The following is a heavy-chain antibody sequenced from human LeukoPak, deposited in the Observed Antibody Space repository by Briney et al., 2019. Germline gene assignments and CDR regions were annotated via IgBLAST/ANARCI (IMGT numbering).Heavy chain of an antibody. V-gene: IGHV3-7*01. J-gene: IGHJ4*02. CDR1: GFSFSAYW. D-gene: IGHD6-13*01. CDR2: INPAGSET. CDR3: ARFGYVAAGDV. Sequence: GGSLRLSCAASGFSFSAYWMTWVRQAPGTGLEWVANINPAGSETFYVDPVKGRFSISRDNAKNLVYLQMNSLRAEDTAVYHCARFGYVAAGDVGGQGTPVTVSS.